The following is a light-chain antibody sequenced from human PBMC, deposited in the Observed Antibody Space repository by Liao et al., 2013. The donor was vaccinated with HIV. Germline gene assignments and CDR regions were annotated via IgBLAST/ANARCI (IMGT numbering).Light chain of an antibody. CDR3: QLWDSSSDHPYV. CDR1: KLGNKY. Sequence: SYELTQPPSVSVSPGQTASITCSGDKLGNKYACWYQQRPGQSPVLVMYQDTKRPSGIPERMSGSKSGNTATLTISRVEPGDEADYYCQLWDSSSDHPYVFGTGTQVTVL. V-gene: IGLV3-1*01. J-gene: IGLJ1*01. CDR2: QDT.